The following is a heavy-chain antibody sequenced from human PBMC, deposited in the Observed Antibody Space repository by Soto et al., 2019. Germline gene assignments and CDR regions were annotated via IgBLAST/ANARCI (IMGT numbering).Heavy chain of an antibody. V-gene: IGHV4-34*01. CDR1: GGSFSGYY. CDR3: ARSRIAAALQLYYYGMDV. D-gene: IGHD6-13*01. Sequence: ETLSLTCAVYGGSFSGYYWSWIRQPPGKGLEWIGEINHSGSTNYNPSLKSRVTISVDTSKNQFSLKLSSVTAADTAVYYCARSRIAAALQLYYYGMDVWGQGTTVTVSS. J-gene: IGHJ6*02. CDR2: INHSGST.